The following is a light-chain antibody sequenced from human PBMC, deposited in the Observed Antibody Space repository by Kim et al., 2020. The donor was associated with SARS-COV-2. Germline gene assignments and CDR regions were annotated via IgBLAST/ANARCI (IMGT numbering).Light chain of an antibody. Sequence: PGQTARITCSGDALPIKYAFWYQQKSGQAPGLVIYEDTKRPSGIPERISGSSSGTTATLAISGAQVDDEAYYFCYSTDSSGDLRVFGGGTQLTVL. CDR2: EDT. CDR1: ALPIKY. J-gene: IGLJ3*02. V-gene: IGLV3-10*01. CDR3: YSTDSSGDLRV.